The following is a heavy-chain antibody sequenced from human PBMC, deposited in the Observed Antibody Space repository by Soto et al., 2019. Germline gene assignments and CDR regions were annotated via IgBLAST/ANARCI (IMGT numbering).Heavy chain of an antibody. CDR3: AKATKPYTKYHFYGMDV. CDR2: ISSNRGNR. V-gene: IGHV3-9*01. CDR1: GFSFDNFA. Sequence: EVQLVESGGGLVQPGRSLRLSCAASGFSFDNFALHWVRQAPGKGLEWVSGISSNRGNRGYADSVKGRFTISRDNAKNSLYLEMSSLRAEDTAFYYCAKATKPYTKYHFYGMDVWGQGTTVTVSS. D-gene: IGHD4-4*01. J-gene: IGHJ6*02.